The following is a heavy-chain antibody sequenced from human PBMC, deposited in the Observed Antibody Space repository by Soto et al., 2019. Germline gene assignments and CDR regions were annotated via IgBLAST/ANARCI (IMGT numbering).Heavy chain of an antibody. CDR3: AGLDSVVVPAASDNWFDP. J-gene: IGHJ5*02. D-gene: IGHD2-2*01. CDR2: IYYSGST. Sequence: SETLSLTCTVSGGSISSYYWSWIRQPPGKGLEWIGYIYYSGSTNYNPSLKSRVTISVDTSKNQFSLKLSSVTAADTAVYYCAGLDSVVVPAASDNWFDPWGQGTLVTVSS. V-gene: IGHV4-59*01. CDR1: GGSISSYY.